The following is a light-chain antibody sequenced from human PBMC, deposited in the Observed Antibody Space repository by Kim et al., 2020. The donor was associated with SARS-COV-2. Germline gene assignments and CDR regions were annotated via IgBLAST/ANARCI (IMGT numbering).Light chain of an antibody. CDR2: GKN. Sequence: VAVGQTVRITCKGDSLRSYNATGYQQKPGQGPILVIYGKNNRPSGIPDRFSGSSSGNTASLTITGTQAGDEADYYCNSRDSNDNVVFGGGTKLTVL. CDR1: SLRSYN. CDR3: NSRDSNDNVV. J-gene: IGLJ2*01. V-gene: IGLV3-19*01.